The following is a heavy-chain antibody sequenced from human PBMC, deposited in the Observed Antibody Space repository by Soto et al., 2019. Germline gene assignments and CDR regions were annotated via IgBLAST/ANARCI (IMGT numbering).Heavy chain of an antibody. CDR3: AREFAPGSPNYDY. D-gene: IGHD3-10*01. V-gene: IGHV3-23*01. CDR1: GFTFSNYA. J-gene: IGHJ4*02. CDR2: FTRNGNT. Sequence: PGGSLRLSCAAPGFTFSNYAMSWVRQPPGKGLEWVSTFTRNGNTYYADSVKGRFTISRDNSKNTLSLQMDSLRAEDTAVYYCAREFAPGSPNYDYWGLGTLVTVSS.